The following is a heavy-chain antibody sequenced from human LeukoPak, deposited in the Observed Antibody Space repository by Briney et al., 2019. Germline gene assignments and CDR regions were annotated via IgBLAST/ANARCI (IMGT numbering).Heavy chain of an antibody. V-gene: IGHV3-74*01. D-gene: IGHD5/OR15-5a*01. CDR1: GFTFSSYW. J-gene: IGHJ4*02. Sequence: QTGGSLRLSCAASGFTFSSYWMHWVRQAPGKGLVWVSLINPDGSSTTYADSVKGRFTISRANAKNTLYLQMDSLRAEDTAVYYCARGSEYSVYALGYWGQGTLVTVSS. CDR3: ARGSEYSVYALGY. CDR2: INPDGSST.